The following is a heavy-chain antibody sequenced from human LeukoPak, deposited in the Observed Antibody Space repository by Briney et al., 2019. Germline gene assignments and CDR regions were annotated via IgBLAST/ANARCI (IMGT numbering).Heavy chain of an antibody. J-gene: IGHJ4*02. CDR3: ARDKGSDWNYWDY. D-gene: IGHD3-9*01. CDR1: GFTFSSYS. Sequence: GGSLRLSCAASGFTFSSYSMNWVRQAPGKGLEWVSYISSSSSTIYYADSVKGRFTISRDNAKNSLYLQMNSLRAEDTAVYYCARDKGSDWNYWDYWGLGTLVTVSS. V-gene: IGHV3-48*01. CDR2: ISSSSSTI.